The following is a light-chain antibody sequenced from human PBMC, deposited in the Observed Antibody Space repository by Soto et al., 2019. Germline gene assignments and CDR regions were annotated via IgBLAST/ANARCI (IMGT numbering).Light chain of an antibody. CDR2: EVT. V-gene: IGLV2-14*01. CDR1: SSDVGCYDY. J-gene: IGLJ1*01. Sequence: QSVLTQPASVSGSPGQSIAISCTGTSSDVGCYDYVSWYQQHPDKAPKLMIYEVTKRPSGVSNRFSGSKSGNTASLTISGLQPEDEADYYCSSHTSGSTRVFGSGTKVTVL. CDR3: SSHTSGSTRV.